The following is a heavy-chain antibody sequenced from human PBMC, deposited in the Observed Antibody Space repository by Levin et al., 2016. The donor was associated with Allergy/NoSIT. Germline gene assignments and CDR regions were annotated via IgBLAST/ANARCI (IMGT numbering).Heavy chain of an antibody. Sequence: GGSLRLSCAASGFTFSTYGMHWVRQAQGKGLEWVSTTWFDGSSKFYADSVKGRFTISRDNSRDTLDLQMDNLRAEDTAVYYCARDRGSAYSFYGMDVWGQGTTVTVS. D-gene: IGHD2-21*01. CDR2: TWFDGSSK. V-gene: IGHV3-33*03. CDR3: ARDRGSAYSFYGMDV. J-gene: IGHJ6*02. CDR1: GFTFSTYG.